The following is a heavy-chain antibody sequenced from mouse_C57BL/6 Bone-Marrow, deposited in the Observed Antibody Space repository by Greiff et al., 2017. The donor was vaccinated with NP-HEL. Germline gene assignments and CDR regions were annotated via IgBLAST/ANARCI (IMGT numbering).Heavy chain of an antibody. CDR2: ISSGGSYT. J-gene: IGHJ4*01. Sequence: EVQLVESGGDLVKPGGSLKLSCAASGFTFSSYGMSWVRQTPDKRLEWVATISSGGSYTYYPDSVKGRFTISRDNAKNTLYLQMSSLRSEDTAMYYCARSYFGDYWGQGTSVTVSS. CDR3: ARSYFGDY. V-gene: IGHV5-6*01. D-gene: IGHD1-1*01. CDR1: GFTFSSYG.